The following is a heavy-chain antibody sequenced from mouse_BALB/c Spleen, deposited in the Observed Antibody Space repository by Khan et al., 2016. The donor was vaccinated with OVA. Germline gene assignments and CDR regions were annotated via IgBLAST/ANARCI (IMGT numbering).Heavy chain of an antibody. Sequence: VQLQQSGAELAKPGASVKMSCKASGYTFSNYWIHWVKQRPGQGLEWIGYINPSSGHTYYNQTFNDKATLTTDKSSSTAYMQLSSLTSEASAVYYCARDRIDYWGQGTTLTVSS. CDR3: ARDRIDY. V-gene: IGHV1-7*01. J-gene: IGHJ2*01. CDR2: INPSSGHT. CDR1: GYTFSNYW.